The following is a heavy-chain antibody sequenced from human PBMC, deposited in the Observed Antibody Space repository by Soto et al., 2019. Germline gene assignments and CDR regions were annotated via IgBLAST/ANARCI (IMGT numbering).Heavy chain of an antibody. J-gene: IGHJ6*02. CDR1: GASINTYY. CDR2: VYYGGST. Sequence: SETLSLTCTVSGASINTYYWSWSRQPPGKGLEWIGYVYYGGSTNYNPSLKSRVTISLDTSKNQFSLKLRSVTAADTAVYLCARASPRASGIDVWGQGTTVTVSS. V-gene: IGHV4-59*01. CDR3: ARASPRASGIDV.